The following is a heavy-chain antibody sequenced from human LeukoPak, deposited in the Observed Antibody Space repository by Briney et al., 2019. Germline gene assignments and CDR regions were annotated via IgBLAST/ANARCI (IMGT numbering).Heavy chain of an antibody. J-gene: IGHJ6*03. V-gene: IGHV1-46*01. D-gene: IGHD3-3*01. CDR2: INPSGGST. CDR3: ARTQSEWPQDYYYYMDV. Sequence: ASVKVSCKASGYTFTSYYIHWMRQAPGQGLEWMGIINPSGGSTSYAQKFQGRVTMTRDTSTSTVYMELSSLRSEDTAVYYCARTQSEWPQDYYYYMDVWGKGTTVTVSS. CDR1: GYTFTSYY.